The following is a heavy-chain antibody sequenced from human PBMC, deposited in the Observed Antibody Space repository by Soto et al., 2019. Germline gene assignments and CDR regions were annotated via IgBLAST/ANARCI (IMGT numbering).Heavy chain of an antibody. D-gene: IGHD3-10*01. Sequence: DVQLVESGGGLVQPGRSLRLSCAASGFTFDDYAMHWVRQAPGKGLEWVSGISWNSGSIGYADSVKGRFTISRDNAKNSLYLQMNSLRAEDTALYYCAKSYGSGSYSTGFDYWGQGTLVTVSS. V-gene: IGHV3-9*01. CDR1: GFTFDDYA. J-gene: IGHJ4*02. CDR3: AKSYGSGSYSTGFDY. CDR2: ISWNSGSI.